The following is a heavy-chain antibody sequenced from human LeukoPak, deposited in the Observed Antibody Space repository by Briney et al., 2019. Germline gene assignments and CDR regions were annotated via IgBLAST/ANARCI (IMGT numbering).Heavy chain of an antibody. CDR2: IYHSGST. D-gene: IGHD4-23*01. Sequence: SETLSLTCTVSGYSISSGYYWGWIRQPPGKGLEWIGSIYHSGSTYYNPSLKSRVTISVDTSKNQFSLKLSSVTAADTAVYYCARDSDGGNSYYFDYWGQGTLVTVSS. CDR3: ARDSDGGNSYYFDY. CDR1: GYSISSGYY. V-gene: IGHV4-38-2*02. J-gene: IGHJ4*02.